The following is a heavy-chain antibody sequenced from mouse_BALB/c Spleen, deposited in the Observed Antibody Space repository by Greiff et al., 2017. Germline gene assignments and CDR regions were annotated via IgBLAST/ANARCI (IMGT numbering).Heavy chain of an antibody. J-gene: IGHJ4*01. V-gene: IGHV2-5-1*01. CDR1: GFSLTSYG. CDR3: AKKGFPHYAMDY. Sequence: VKLMESGPSLVQPSQSLSITCTVSGFSLTSYGVHWVRQSPGKGLEWLGVIWRGGSTDYNAAFMSRLSITKDNSKSQVFFKMNSLQADDTAIYYCAKKGFPHYAMDYWGQGTSVTVSS. CDR2: IWRGGST.